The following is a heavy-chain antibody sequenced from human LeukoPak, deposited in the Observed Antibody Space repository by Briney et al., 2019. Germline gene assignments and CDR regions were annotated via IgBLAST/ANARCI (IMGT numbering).Heavy chain of an antibody. CDR2: IYSSGST. CDR3: ARELVYYYDSSGYLPD. D-gene: IGHD3-22*01. Sequence: SETLSLTCNVSGGSIRGYYWSWIRQPPGKGLEWIGYIYSSGSTNYNPSLKSRVTMSVDTSKNQFSLKVSSVTAADTAVYYCARELVYYYDSSGYLPDWGQGTLVTVSS. J-gene: IGHJ4*02. CDR1: GGSIRGYY. V-gene: IGHV4-59*01.